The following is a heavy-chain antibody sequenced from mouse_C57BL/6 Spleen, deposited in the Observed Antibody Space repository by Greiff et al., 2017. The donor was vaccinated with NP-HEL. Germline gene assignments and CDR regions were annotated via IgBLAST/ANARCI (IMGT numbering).Heavy chain of an antibody. J-gene: IGHJ2*01. D-gene: IGHD2-3*01. CDR1: GFTFSSYA. V-gene: IGHV5-4*01. CDR2: ISDGGSYT. Sequence: DVHLVESGGGLVKPGGSLKLSCAASGFTFSSYAMSWVRQTPEKRLEWVATISDGGSYTYYPDNVKGRFTISRDNAKNNLYLQMSHLKSEDTAMYYCARDRGNDGYPIDYWGQGTTLTVTS. CDR3: ARDRGNDGYPIDY.